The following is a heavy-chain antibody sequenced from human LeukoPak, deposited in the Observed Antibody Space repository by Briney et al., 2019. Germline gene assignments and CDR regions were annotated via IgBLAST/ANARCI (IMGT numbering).Heavy chain of an antibody. J-gene: IGHJ4*02. CDR3: ARDLFGYDSSGY. Sequence: PGGSLRLSCAASGFTFSSYSMNWVRQAPGKGLEWVSSISSSSSYIYYADSVKGRFTISRDNAKNSLYLQTNSLRAEDTAVYYCARDLFGYDSSGYWGQGTLVTVSS. V-gene: IGHV3-21*01. CDR1: GFTFSSYS. CDR2: ISSSSSYI. D-gene: IGHD3-22*01.